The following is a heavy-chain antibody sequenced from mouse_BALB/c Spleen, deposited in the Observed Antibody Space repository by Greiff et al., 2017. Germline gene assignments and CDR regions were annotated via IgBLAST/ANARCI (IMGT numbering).Heavy chain of an antibody. J-gene: IGHJ4*01. Sequence: EVQVVESGGGLVQPKGSLKLSCAASGFTFNTYAMNWVRQAPGKGLEWVARIRSKSNNYATYYADSVKDRFTISRDDSQSMLYLQMNNLKTEDTAMYYCVRRAYGTYAMDYWGQGTSVTVSS. CDR3: VRRAYGTYAMDY. D-gene: IGHD1-1*01. V-gene: IGHV10-1*02. CDR1: GFTFNTYA. CDR2: IRSKSNNYAT.